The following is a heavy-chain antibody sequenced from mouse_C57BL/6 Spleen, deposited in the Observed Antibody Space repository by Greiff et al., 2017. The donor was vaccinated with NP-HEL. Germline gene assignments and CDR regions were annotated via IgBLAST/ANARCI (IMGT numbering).Heavy chain of an antibody. J-gene: IGHJ4*01. D-gene: IGHD2-5*01. CDR3: ARYKGAAYYSKEDAMDY. V-gene: IGHV7-3*01. Sequence: EVHLVESGGGLVQPGGSLSLSCAASGFTFTDYYMSWVRQPPGKALEWLGFIRNKANGYTTEYSASVKGRFTISRDNSQSIIYLQMNALRAEDSATYYCARYKGAAYYSKEDAMDYWGQGTSVTVSS. CDR1: GFTFTDYY. CDR2: IRNKANGYTT.